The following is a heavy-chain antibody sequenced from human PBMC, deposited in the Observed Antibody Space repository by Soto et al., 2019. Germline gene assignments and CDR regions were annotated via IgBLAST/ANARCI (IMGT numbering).Heavy chain of an antibody. CDR2: ISGSGGST. V-gene: IGHV3-23*01. CDR3: AKEGTGYSSGWYGEENY. CDR1: GFTFSSYA. J-gene: IGHJ4*02. Sequence: GGSLRLSCAASGFTFSSYAMSWVRQAPGKGLEWVSAISGSGGSTYYADSVKGRFTISRDNSKNTLYLQMNSLRAEDTAVYYCAKEGTGYSSGWYGEENYWGQGTLVTVSS. D-gene: IGHD6-19*01.